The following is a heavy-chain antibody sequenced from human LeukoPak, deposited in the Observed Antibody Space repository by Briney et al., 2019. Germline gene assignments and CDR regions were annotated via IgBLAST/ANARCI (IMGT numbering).Heavy chain of an antibody. J-gene: IGHJ4*02. D-gene: IGHD6-19*01. CDR2: IYYSGST. CDR3: ARGLSSGWYVASDY. CDR1: VGSFTDYY. Sequence: SETLSLTCAVYVGSFTDYYWSWIRQPPGKGLEWIGHIYYSGSTNYNPSLKSRVTISINTSKNQFSLKLSSVTASDTAVYYCARGLSSGWYVASDYWGQGTLVTVSS. V-gene: IGHV4-59*01.